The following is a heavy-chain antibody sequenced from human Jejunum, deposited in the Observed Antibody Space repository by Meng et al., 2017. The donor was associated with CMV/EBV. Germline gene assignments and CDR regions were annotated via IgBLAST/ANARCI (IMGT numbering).Heavy chain of an antibody. D-gene: IGHD2-21*01. CDR2: SFSSGTT. CDR3: ARGSRASGGDFDY. CDR1: GGSIRDYY. J-gene: IGHJ4*02. V-gene: IGHV4-59*12. Sequence: TVSGGSIRDYYWSWIRQPTGKGLEWIGYSFSSGTTDYTPSLKSRVTMSVDMSKNQFSLTLTSVTAADTAVYYCARGSRASGGDFDYWGRGTLVTVSS.